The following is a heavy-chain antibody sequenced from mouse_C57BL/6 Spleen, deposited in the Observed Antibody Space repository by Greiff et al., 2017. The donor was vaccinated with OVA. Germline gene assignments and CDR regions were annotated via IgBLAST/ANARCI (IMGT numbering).Heavy chain of an antibody. J-gene: IGHJ2*01. CDR3: ARSYRKWDWDY. V-gene: IGHV1-53*01. CDR1: GYTFTDYY. D-gene: IGHD2-14*01. CDR2: INPSNGGT. Sequence: VQLQQSGPELVKPGASVKLSCKASGYTFTDYYMHWVKQRPGQGLEWIGDINPSNGGTNYNEKFKGKATLTVDKSSSTAYMELSSLTSEDSAVDYCARSYRKWDWDYWGQGTTVTVSS.